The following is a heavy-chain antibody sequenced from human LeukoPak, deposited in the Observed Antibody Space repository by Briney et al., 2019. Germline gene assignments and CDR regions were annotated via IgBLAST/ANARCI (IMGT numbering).Heavy chain of an antibody. Sequence: GGSLRLSCAASGLTFSSYSMNWVRQAPGKGLEWVSYISSSSSTIYYADSVKGRFTISRDNAKNSLYLQMNSLRAEDTAVYYCARDLGQWLRSFDYWGQGTLVTVSS. V-gene: IGHV3-48*01. CDR2: ISSSSSTI. CDR3: ARDLGQWLRSFDY. D-gene: IGHD6-19*01. J-gene: IGHJ4*02. CDR1: GLTFSSYS.